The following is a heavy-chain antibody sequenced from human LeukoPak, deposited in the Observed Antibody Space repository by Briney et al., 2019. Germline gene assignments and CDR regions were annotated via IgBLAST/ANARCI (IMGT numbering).Heavy chain of an antibody. Sequence: GSLRLSCAASGFTFSSYAMSWVRQAPGKGLEWVSAISGSGGSTYYADSVKGRFTISRDNSKNTLYLQMNSLRAEDTAVYYCAKGSYYDSSGYYSFDYWGQGTLVTVSS. CDR1: GFTFSSYA. J-gene: IGHJ4*02. V-gene: IGHV3-23*01. CDR2: ISGSGGST. CDR3: AKGSYYDSSGYYSFDY. D-gene: IGHD3-22*01.